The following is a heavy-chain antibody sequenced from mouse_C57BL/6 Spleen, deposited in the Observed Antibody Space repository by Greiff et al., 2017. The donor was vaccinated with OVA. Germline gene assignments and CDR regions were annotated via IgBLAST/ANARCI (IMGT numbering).Heavy chain of an antibody. CDR2: ILPGSGST. CDR3: ASPFYDGYYYYAMDY. V-gene: IGHV1-9*01. J-gene: IGHJ4*01. D-gene: IGHD2-3*01. CDR1: GYTFTGYW. Sequence: QVQLKQSGAELMKPGASVKLSCKATGYTFTGYWIEWVKQRPGHGLEWIGEILPGSGSTNYNEKFKGKATFTADTSSNTAYMQLSSLTTEDSAIYYCASPFYDGYYYYAMDYWGQGTSVTVSS.